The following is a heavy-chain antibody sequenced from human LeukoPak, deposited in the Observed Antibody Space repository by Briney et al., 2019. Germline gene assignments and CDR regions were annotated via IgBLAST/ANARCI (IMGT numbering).Heavy chain of an antibody. Sequence: GRSLRLSCAASGFTFSSYVMHWVRRAPGKGLEWVAVISYDGSDKFYADSVKGRFTISRDSSKNTLYLQMNSLRPEDTAVYYCARARPSMWIDYWGQGTLVTVSS. D-gene: IGHD5-12*01. CDR1: GFTFSSYV. CDR3: ARARPSMWIDY. J-gene: IGHJ4*02. V-gene: IGHV3-30*04. CDR2: ISYDGSDK.